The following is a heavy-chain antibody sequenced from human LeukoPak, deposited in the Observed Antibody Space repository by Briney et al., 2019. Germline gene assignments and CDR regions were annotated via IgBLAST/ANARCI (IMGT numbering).Heavy chain of an antibody. J-gene: IGHJ4*02. Sequence: SETLSLTCTVSGYSINSGYTWGWIRQPPGKGLEWIGNIYHSGGTYYNPSLTSRVTISVDTSKNQFSLKLTSVTAADTAVYYCARDEVGGVNWGQGTLVTVSS. CDR1: GYSINSGYT. V-gene: IGHV4-38-2*02. CDR3: ARDEVGGVN. CDR2: IYHSGGT. D-gene: IGHD3-16*01.